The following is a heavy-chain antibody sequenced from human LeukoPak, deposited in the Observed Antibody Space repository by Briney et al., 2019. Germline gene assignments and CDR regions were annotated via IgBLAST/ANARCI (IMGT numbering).Heavy chain of an antibody. CDR1: GYTFTSYY. CDR3: ARDHYDFAGFGRLGWFDP. J-gene: IGHJ5*02. CDR2: LNPSGGST. V-gene: IGHV1-46*01. Sequence: ASVKVSCKASGYTFTSYYMHWVRQAPGQGLERMGILNPSGGSTSYAQKFQGRVTMTRDTSTSTVYMELSSLRSEDTAVYYCARDHYDFAGFGRLGWFDPWGQGTLVTVSS. D-gene: IGHD3-3*01.